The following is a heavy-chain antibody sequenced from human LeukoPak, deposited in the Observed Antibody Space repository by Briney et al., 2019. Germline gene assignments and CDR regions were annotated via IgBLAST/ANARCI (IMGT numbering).Heavy chain of an antibody. CDR1: GFTFSSYW. CDR3: ARGPYYYDNIVRKTRASDAFDT. J-gene: IGHJ3*02. Sequence: GGSLRLSCAASGFTFSSYWMSWVRQAPGKGLEWVANIKQDGSEKYYVDSVKGRFTISRDNAKNSLYLQMNSLRVEDTAVYYCARGPYYYDNIVRKTRASDAFDTWGQGTMVTVSS. D-gene: IGHD3-22*01. V-gene: IGHV3-7*01. CDR2: IKQDGSEK.